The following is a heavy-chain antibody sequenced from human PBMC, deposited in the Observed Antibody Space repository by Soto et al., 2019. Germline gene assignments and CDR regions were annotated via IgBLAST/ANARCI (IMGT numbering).Heavy chain of an antibody. Sequence: GGSLRLSCAASGFTFSSYAMSWVRQAPGKGLEWVSAISGSGGSTYYADSVKGRFTISRDNSKNTLYLQMNSLRAEDTAVYYCAKDQVGYDFWSGTGPYFDYWGQGTLVTVSS. D-gene: IGHD3-3*01. V-gene: IGHV3-23*01. CDR1: GFTFSSYA. CDR2: ISGSGGST. CDR3: AKDQVGYDFWSGTGPYFDY. J-gene: IGHJ4*02.